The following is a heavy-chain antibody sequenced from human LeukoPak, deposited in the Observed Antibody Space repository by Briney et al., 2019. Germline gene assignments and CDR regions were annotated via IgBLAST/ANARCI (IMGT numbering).Heavy chain of an antibody. D-gene: IGHD2-21*02. CDR2: ISGDGGST. Sequence: GGSLRLSCAASGFTFDDYAMHWVRQAPGKGLEWVSLISGDGGSTYYADSVKGRFTISRDNSKNSLYLQMNSLRTEDTALYYCPKDIAGGDPGIWGQGTMVTVSS. CDR3: PKDIAGGDPGI. J-gene: IGHJ3*02. CDR1: GFTFDDYA. V-gene: IGHV3-43*02.